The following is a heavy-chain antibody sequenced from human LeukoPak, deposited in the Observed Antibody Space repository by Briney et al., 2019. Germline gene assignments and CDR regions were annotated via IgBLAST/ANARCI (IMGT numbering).Heavy chain of an antibody. V-gene: IGHV1-69*05. J-gene: IGHJ5*02. CDR3: ARDLGSLGNWFDP. CDR2: IIPIFGTA. D-gene: IGHD7-27*01. CDR1: GGTFSSYA. Sequence: SVKVSCKASGGTFSSYAISWVRQAPGQGLEWMGGIIPIFGTANYAQKFQGRVTITTDESTSTAYMELSSLRSEDTAVYYCARDLGSLGNWFDPWGQGTLVTVSS.